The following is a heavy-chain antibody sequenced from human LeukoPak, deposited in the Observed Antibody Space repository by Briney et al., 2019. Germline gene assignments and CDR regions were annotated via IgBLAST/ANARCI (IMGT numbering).Heavy chain of an antibody. CDR1: GFTFSSYS. CDR3: ARVSYDSSGYFPSVGMDV. J-gene: IGHJ6*02. CDR2: ISSSSSTI. D-gene: IGHD3-22*01. Sequence: QTGGSLRLSCAASGFTFSSYSMNWVRQAPGKGLEWVSYISSSSSTIYYADSVKGRFTISRDNAKNSLYLQMNSLRDEDTAVYYCARVSYDSSGYFPSVGMDVWGQGTTVTVSS. V-gene: IGHV3-48*02.